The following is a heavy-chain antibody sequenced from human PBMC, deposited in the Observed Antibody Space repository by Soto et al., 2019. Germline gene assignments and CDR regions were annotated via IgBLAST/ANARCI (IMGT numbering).Heavy chain of an antibody. V-gene: IGHV3-30*18. CDR2: ISYDGSNK. Sequence: QVQLVESGGGVVQPGRSLRLSCAASGFTFSSYGMHWVRQAPGKGLEWVAVISYDGSNKYYADSVKGRFTISRDNSKTTLYLQMNSLRAEDTAVYYCAKTYYDFWSGYTYGMDVWGQGTKVTVS. CDR3: AKTYYDFWSGYTYGMDV. CDR1: GFTFSSYG. D-gene: IGHD3-3*01. J-gene: IGHJ6*02.